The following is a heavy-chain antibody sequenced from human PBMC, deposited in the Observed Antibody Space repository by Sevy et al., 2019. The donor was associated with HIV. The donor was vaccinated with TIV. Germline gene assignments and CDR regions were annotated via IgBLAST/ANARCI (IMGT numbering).Heavy chain of an antibody. J-gene: IGHJ3*02. CDR3: ARVGMYYDYVWGSYRLHGGRTAFDI. CDR1: GGSFSGYY. V-gene: IGHV4-34*01. CDR2: INHSGST. D-gene: IGHD3-16*02. Sequence: QSQTLSLTCAVYGGSFSGYYWSWIRQPPGKGLEWIGEINHSGSTNYNPSLKSRVTISVDTSKNQFSLKLSSVTAADTAVYYCARVGMYYDYVWGSYRLHGGRTAFDIWGQGTMVTVSS.